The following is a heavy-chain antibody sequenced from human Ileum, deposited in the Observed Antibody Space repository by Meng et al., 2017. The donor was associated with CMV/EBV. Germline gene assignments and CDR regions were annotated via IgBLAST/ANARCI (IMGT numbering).Heavy chain of an antibody. Sequence: GESLKISCVASGFSVTTYMSWVRQAPGKGLKWVSVISPDDNTYYTDSVRGRFTISRDNSKNTLYLQMNSLRVEDTAVYYCARGLNGMDVWGQGTTVTVSS. CDR3: ARGLNGMDV. CDR2: ISPDDNT. J-gene: IGHJ6*02. V-gene: IGHV3-53*01. CDR1: GFSVTTY.